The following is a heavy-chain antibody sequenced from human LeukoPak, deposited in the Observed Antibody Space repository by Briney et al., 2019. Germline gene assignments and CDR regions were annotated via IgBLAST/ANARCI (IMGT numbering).Heavy chain of an antibody. Sequence: PGGSLRLSCAASGFMFSDYYMVWIRQAPGKGLEWIAYISSGGDTFFYADSVKGRFTISRDNSGDSLRLQMNSLRAEDTAVYYCARGDGVYDYVWGRSYWGQGTLVTVSS. V-gene: IGHV3-11*01. CDR3: ARGDGVYDYVWGRSY. CDR2: ISSGGDTF. D-gene: IGHD3-16*01. J-gene: IGHJ4*02. CDR1: GFMFSDYY.